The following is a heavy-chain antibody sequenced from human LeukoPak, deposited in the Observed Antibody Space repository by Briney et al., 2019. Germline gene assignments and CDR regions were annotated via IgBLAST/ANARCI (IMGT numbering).Heavy chain of an antibody. J-gene: IGHJ3*02. D-gene: IGHD4-17*01. Sequence: PGGSLRLSCAASGFIFSNYALMWLRQSPGKGLEWVSAIRGSGGGTFYADSVKGRFTISRDNSKNTLYLQMNGLSAEDTAVYYCARDPNGDYIGAFDMWGRGTLVTVSS. CDR2: IRGSGGGT. V-gene: IGHV3-23*01. CDR3: ARDPNGDYIGAFDM. CDR1: GFIFSNYA.